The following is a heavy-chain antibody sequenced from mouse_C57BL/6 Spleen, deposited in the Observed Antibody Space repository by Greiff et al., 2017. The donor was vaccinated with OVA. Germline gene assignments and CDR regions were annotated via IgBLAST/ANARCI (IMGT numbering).Heavy chain of an antibody. J-gene: IGHJ1*03. Sequence: QVQLQQPGTELVKPGASVKLSCKASGYTFTSYWMHWVTQRPGQGLEWIGNINPSNGGTNYNEKFKSKATLTVDKSSSTAYMQLSSRTSEDSAVYYCAREVTETRWYFDYWGKGTTVTVSS. CDR3: AREVTETRWYFDY. V-gene: IGHV1-53*01. CDR2: INPSNGGT. CDR1: GYTFTSYW. D-gene: IGHD2-1*01.